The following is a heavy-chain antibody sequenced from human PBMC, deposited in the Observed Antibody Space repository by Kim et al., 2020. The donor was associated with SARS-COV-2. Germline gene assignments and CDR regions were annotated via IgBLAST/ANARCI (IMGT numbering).Heavy chain of an antibody. CDR2: IYYSGST. V-gene: IGHV4-30-4*01. CDR3: ARGDYYYYGMDV. Sequence: SETLSLTCTVSGGSISSGDYYWSWIRQPPGKGLEWIGYIYYSGSTYYNPSLKSRVTISVDTSKNQFSLKLSSVTAADTAVYYCARGDYYYYGMDVWGQGTTVTVSS. CDR1: GGSISSGDYY. D-gene: IGHD3-16*01. J-gene: IGHJ6*02.